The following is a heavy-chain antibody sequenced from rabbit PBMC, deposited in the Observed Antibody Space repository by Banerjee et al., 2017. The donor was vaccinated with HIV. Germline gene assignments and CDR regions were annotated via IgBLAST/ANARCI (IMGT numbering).Heavy chain of an antibody. CDR1: GFDFSRYY. Sequence: QLVESGGGLVQPGGSLKVSCKGSGFDFSRYYVSWVRQAPGKGLEWIGDIDPIFGITVSATWVNGRFTISSHNAQNTLYLQLNSLTAADTATYFCVREVAGKFDLWGPGTLVTVS. J-gene: IGHJ4*01. CDR3: VREVAGKFDL. CDR2: IDPIFGIT. D-gene: IGHD4-1*01. V-gene: IGHV1S7*01.